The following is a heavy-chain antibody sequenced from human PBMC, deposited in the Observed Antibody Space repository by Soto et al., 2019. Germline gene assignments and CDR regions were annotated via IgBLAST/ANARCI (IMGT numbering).Heavy chain of an antibody. CDR2: ISVDGRND. J-gene: IGHJ3*02. CDR1: GFTLSSSA. CDR3: AKEGLTGGRCGCFNI. Sequence: GGSLRLSCEASGFTLSSSAMHWVRQAPGKRLEWLSVISVDGRNDLHAGAVKGRFTISRDISKNMVYLQMNDLRPDDTAMYFCAKEGLTGGRCGCFNIWGQGTMVTVSS. D-gene: IGHD2-8*02. V-gene: IGHV3-30*04.